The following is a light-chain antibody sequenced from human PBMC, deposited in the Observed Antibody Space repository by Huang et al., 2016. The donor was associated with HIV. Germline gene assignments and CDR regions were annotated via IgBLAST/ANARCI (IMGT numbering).Light chain of an antibody. Sequence: EILLTQSPATLSLSPGERATLSCKASQKINTYLAWYQQKPGQAPRRLIYDPATRAPDTPARFIGSGSGTDFTLTITNLEPEDFAVYFCQQRSNWPPFTFGPGTKVDRK. CDR2: DPA. CDR3: QQRSNWPPFT. V-gene: IGKV3-11*01. J-gene: IGKJ3*01. CDR1: QKINTY.